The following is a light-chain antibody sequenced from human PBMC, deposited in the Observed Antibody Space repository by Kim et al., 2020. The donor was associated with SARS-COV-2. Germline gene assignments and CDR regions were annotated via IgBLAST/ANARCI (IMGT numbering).Light chain of an antibody. Sequence: DIQMTQSPSSLSASIGDRVTVTCQASQDISNYVNWYQQKPGKAPKLLIYDASNLETGVPSRFSGGGSGQDFTFAINSLQPEDIGTYYCQQYERLPLTFGGGTKVDIK. CDR1: QDISNY. J-gene: IGKJ4*01. V-gene: IGKV1-33*01. CDR3: QQYERLPLT. CDR2: DAS.